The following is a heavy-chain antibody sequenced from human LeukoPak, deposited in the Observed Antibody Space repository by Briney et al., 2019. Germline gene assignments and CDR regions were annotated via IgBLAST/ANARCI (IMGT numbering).Heavy chain of an antibody. D-gene: IGHD1-26*01. CDR3: ARVPGIVGATRVYYYMDV. Sequence: KPSETLSLTCTVSGGSIGTSSYYWGWIRQPPGKGLEWIGTIYYSGGTFYNPSLKSRVTISLDTSKNQFSLKLSSVTAADTAVYYCARVPGIVGATRVYYYMDVWGKGTTVTVSS. V-gene: IGHV4-39*07. J-gene: IGHJ6*03. CDR2: IYYSGGT. CDR1: GGSIGTSSYY.